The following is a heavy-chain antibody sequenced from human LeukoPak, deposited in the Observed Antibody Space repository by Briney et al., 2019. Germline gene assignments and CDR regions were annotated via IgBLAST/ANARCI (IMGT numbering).Heavy chain of an antibody. D-gene: IGHD6-19*01. J-gene: IGHJ6*02. CDR2: ISYDGSNK. CDR1: GFTFSSYA. V-gene: IGHV3-30*04. CDR3: ASRYSSGWRTHYYYYYGMDV. Sequence: PGGSLRLSCAASGFTFSSYAIHWVRQAPGKGLEWVAVISYDGSNKYYADSVKGRFTISRDNSKNTLYLQMNSLRAEDTAVYYCASRYSSGWRTHYYYYYGMDVWGQGTTVIVSS.